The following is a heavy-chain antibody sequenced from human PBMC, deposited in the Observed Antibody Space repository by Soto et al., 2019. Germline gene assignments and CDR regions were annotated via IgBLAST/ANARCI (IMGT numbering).Heavy chain of an antibody. D-gene: IGHD2-8*01. V-gene: IGHV3-30*18. J-gene: IGHJ6*02. CDR2: ISYDGSNT. CDR1: GFTFSTYG. Sequence: GGSLRLSCAASGFTFSTYGMHWVRQAPGTGLEWVAVISYDGSNTYYADSVKGRFTISRDNSKNTLYLQMNNLRAEDTAVYYCAKTRVYAIVDGMDVWGQGTKVTVSS. CDR3: AKTRVYAIVDGMDV.